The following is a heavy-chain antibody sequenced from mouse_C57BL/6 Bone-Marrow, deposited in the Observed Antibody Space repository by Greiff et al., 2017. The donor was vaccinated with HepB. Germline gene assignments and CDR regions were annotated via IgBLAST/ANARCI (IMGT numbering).Heavy chain of an antibody. CDR1: GYTFTSYW. CDR3: ARSNYYGRGFAY. D-gene: IGHD1-1*01. V-gene: IGHV1-55*01. CDR2: IYPGSGST. Sequence: QVQLQQPGAELVKPGASVKMSCKASGYTFTSYWITWVKQRPGQGLEWIGDIYPGSGSTNYNEKFKSKATLTVDTSSSTAYMQLSSLTSEDSAVYYCARSNYYGRGFAYWGQGTLVTVSA. J-gene: IGHJ3*01.